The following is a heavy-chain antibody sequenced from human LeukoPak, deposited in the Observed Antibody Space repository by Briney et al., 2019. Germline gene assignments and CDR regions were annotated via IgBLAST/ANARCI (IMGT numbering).Heavy chain of an antibody. D-gene: IGHD3-10*01. CDR2: INPNSGGT. CDR3: ARGNYYGSGSYPDAFDI. Sequence: ASVKVSCKASGYTFTGYYMHWVRQAPGQGLEWMGWINPNSGGTNYAQKFQGRVTMTRDTSISTAYMELSRLRSDDTAVYYCARGNYYGSGSYPDAFDIWGQGTMVTVSS. CDR1: GYTFTGYY. J-gene: IGHJ3*02. V-gene: IGHV1-2*02.